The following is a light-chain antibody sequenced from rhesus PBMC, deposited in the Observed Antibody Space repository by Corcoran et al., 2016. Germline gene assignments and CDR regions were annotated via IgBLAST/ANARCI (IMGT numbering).Light chain of an antibody. CDR1: QGISNA. J-gene: IGKJ3*01. Sequence: DIQMSQSPSSLSASVGDKVTITCRASQGISNALAWYQQKPGKAPKLLIYAASSLESGVPSRFSGSRAGTVFTLTISSLQPEDCATYYCQQGYSTPFTFGPGTKLDIK. CDR2: AAS. V-gene: IGKV1-33*02. CDR3: QQGYSTPFT.